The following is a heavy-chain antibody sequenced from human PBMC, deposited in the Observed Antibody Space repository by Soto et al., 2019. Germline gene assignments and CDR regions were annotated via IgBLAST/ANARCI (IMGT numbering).Heavy chain of an antibody. Sequence: QVQLQESGPGLVKPSQTLSLTCTVSGGSISSGDYYWSWIRQSPGRRLEWIGHIYDGGSTYSNPSLRSRVSISVYTSKTQFSLDLSSVTAADTAVYYCARGPSGDKVDYCGQGALVTVSS. J-gene: IGHJ4*02. D-gene: IGHD7-27*01. V-gene: IGHV4-30-4*01. CDR3: ARGPSGDKVDY. CDR2: IYDGGST. CDR1: GGSISSGDYY.